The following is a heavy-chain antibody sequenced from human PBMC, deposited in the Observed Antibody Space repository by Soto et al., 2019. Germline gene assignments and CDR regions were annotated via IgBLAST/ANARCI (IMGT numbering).Heavy chain of an antibody. J-gene: IGHJ4*02. V-gene: IGHV3-30-3*01. D-gene: IGHD3-3*01. CDR2: IRYDELNT. CDR3: ARALDFWSAYFDY. CDR1: GFTFSSYW. Sequence: GGSLRLSCAASGFTFSSYWMFWVRQAPGKGLVWVSLIRYDELNTYYADSVKGRFTISRDNSKNTLYLQMNSLRTEDTAVYYCARALDFWSAYFDYWGQGSLVTVSS.